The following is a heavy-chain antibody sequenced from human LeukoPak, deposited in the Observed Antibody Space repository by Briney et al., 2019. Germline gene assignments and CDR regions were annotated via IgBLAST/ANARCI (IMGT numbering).Heavy chain of an antibody. V-gene: IGHV4-59*11. D-gene: IGHD6-13*01. Sequence: PSETLSLICTVSGGSISGHYWSWIRQPPGKELEWTGYIYYSGSTNYNPSLKSRVTISVDTSKNQFSLKLRSVTAADTAVYYCARVIAAAGDWYFDLWGRGTLVTVSS. CDR3: ARVIAAAGDWYFDL. CDR1: GGSISGHY. J-gene: IGHJ2*01. CDR2: IYYSGST.